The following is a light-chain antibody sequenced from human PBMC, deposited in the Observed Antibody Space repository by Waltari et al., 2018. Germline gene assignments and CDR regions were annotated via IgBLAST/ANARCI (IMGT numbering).Light chain of an antibody. Sequence: EIVWTQSPDTLSLSPGARATLSCRSSQSVTGSFLAWYQQKPGQSPRLLLYNPANRATGIPDRFSGSGSGTHFTLALSRLEPEDFAVYYCQQYGASPSFGGVTKVEVQ. CDR3: QQYGASPS. CDR1: QSVTGSF. V-gene: IGKV3-20*01. CDR2: NPA. J-gene: IGKJ4*01.